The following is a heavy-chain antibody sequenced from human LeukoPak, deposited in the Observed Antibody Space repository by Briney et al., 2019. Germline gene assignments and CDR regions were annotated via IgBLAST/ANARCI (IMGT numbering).Heavy chain of an antibody. CDR3: ARGRGYSGYETNWYFDL. J-gene: IGHJ2*01. Sequence: ATLKVSCKASGYTITDYYMHWVRQAPGQGLEWMGWINSNSGGTNYAQKFQGRVTMTRDTSISTAYMELSRLRSDATAVYYCARGRGYSGYETNWYFDLWGRGTLVTVS. D-gene: IGHD5-12*01. V-gene: IGHV1-2*02. CDR1: GYTITDYY. CDR2: INSNSGGT.